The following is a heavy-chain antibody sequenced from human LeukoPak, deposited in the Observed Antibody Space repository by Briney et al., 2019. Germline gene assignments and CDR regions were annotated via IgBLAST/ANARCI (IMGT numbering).Heavy chain of an antibody. V-gene: IGHV3-7*01. J-gene: IGHJ4*02. Sequence: GGSLRLSCAASGFTFSSYWMSWVRQAPGKGLEWVANIKQDGSEKYYVDSVKGRFTISRDKARNSLYLQMNSLRAEDTAVYYCARRPQTSLRYFDWALDYWGQGTLVTVSS. D-gene: IGHD3-9*01. CDR1: GFTFSSYW. CDR3: ARRPQTSLRYFDWALDY. CDR2: IKQDGSEK.